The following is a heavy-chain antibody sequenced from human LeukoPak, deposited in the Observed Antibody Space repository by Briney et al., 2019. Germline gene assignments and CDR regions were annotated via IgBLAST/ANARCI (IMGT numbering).Heavy chain of an antibody. CDR3: AKLGYCSGGSCYGFDY. V-gene: IGHV7-4-1*02. J-gene: IGHJ4*02. Sequence: ASVKVSCKASGGSFNTYVISWVRQAPGQGLEWMGWINTNTGNPTYAQGFTGRFVFSLDTSVSTAYLQISSLKAEDTAVYYCAKLGYCSGGSCYGFDYWGQGTLVTVSS. D-gene: IGHD2-15*01. CDR1: GGSFNTYV. CDR2: INTNTGNP.